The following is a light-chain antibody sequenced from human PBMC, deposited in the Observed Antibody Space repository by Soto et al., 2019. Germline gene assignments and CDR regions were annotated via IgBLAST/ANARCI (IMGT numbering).Light chain of an antibody. Sequence: DIQMTQFPSSVSASAGDRVTISCWASQDISSWLAWYQHKPGEAPELLIFAASRLRSGVPSRFTGSGSGTDFTLTISSLQPEDSATYFCQQAISFPLTFGGGTRVEIK. J-gene: IGKJ4*01. CDR2: AAS. CDR3: QQAISFPLT. CDR1: QDISSW. V-gene: IGKV1-12*01.